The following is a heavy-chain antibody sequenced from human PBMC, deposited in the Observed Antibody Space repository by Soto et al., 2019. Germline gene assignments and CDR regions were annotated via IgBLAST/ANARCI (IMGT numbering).Heavy chain of an antibody. CDR1: GFTFSDYY. Sequence: QVQLVESGGGLVKPGGSLRLSCAASGFTFSDYYMSWIRQAPGKGLEWVSYISSSGSTIYYADSVKGRFTISRDNAKNSLYLQMNSLRAEDTAVYHCVTDDTILEGSPRYHMDVWGKGTTVTVYS. CDR2: ISSSGSTI. D-gene: IGHD3-3*01. CDR3: VTDDTILEGSPRYHMDV. V-gene: IGHV3-11*01. J-gene: IGHJ6*03.